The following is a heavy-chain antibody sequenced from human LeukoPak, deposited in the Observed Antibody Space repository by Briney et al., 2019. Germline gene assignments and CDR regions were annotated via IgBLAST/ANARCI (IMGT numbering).Heavy chain of an antibody. D-gene: IGHD1-26*01. CDR1: GFTFGSYA. J-gene: IGHJ4*02. CDR2: IPYDGSNT. CDR3: ARDPSRSGSYRFDY. V-gene: IGHV3-30-3*01. Sequence: GGSLRLSCAASGFTFGSYAMHWVRQAPGKGLEWVAVIPYDGSNTYYADSVKGRVTISRDNSKNTLYLQMNSLRGEDTAVYYCARDPSRSGSYRFDYWGQGTLVTVSS.